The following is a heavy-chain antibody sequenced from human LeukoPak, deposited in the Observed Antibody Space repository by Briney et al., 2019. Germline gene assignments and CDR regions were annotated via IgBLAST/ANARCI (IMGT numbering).Heavy chain of an antibody. CDR3: AREGSMNYGIQVH. CDR1: GDSISRTSYY. J-gene: IGHJ4*02. CDR2: IYHTGST. D-gene: IGHD3-10*01. V-gene: IGHV4-39*01. Sequence: PSETLSLTCTVSGDSISRTSYYWGWVRQSPGQGLEWIGSIYHTGSTFYNPSLKRRVTIFLDTSKSQFSLQLTSVTAADTAVYYCAREGSMNYGIQVHWGQGTLVTVSS.